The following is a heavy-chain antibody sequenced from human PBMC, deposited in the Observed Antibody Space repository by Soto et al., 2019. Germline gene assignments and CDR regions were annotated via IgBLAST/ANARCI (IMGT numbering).Heavy chain of an antibody. CDR3: ARDAGTDWFDP. CDR2: ISTYNGNT. Sequence: QVQLVQSGAEVEKPGASVKVSCKASGYTFTSYAISWVRQAPGQGLEWMGRISTYNGNTNYAQKLQGRVPLTTDTSTSTAYMELRSLRSDDTAVYYCARDAGTDWFDPWGQGTLVTVSS. V-gene: IGHV1-18*01. J-gene: IGHJ5*02. D-gene: IGHD6-13*01. CDR1: GYTFTSYA.